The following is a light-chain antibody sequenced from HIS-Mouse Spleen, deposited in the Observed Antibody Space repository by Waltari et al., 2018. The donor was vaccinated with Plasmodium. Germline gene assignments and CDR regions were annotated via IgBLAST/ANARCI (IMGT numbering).Light chain of an antibody. Sequence: QSALTQPPSASGSPGPSVTIPCTGTSRDVGGSKYVSWYQQHPGKAPKLMIYEVSKRPSGVPDRFSGSKSGNTASLTVSGLQAEDEADYYCSSYTGSNNLVFGGGTKLTVL. J-gene: IGLJ2*01. CDR2: EVS. V-gene: IGLV2-8*01. CDR1: SRDVGGSKY. CDR3: SSYTGSNNLV.